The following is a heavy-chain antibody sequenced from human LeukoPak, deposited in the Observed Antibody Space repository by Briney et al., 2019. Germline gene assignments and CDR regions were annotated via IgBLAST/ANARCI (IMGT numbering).Heavy chain of an antibody. D-gene: IGHD4-11*01. CDR1: GYTFTSYY. Sequence: ASVKVSCKASGYTFTSYYMHWVRQAPGQGLEWMGWINPNSGGTNYAQKFQGRVTMTRDTSISTAYMDLSRLRSDDTAVYYCARVRYSNYVVYNWFDPWGQGTLVTVSS. CDR3: ARVRYSNYVVYNWFDP. V-gene: IGHV1-2*02. J-gene: IGHJ5*02. CDR2: INPNSGGT.